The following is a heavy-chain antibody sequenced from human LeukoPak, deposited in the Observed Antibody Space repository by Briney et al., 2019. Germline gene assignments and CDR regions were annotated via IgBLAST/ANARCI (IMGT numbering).Heavy chain of an antibody. CDR2: ISGSGGST. V-gene: IGHV3-23*01. J-gene: IGHJ4*02. D-gene: IGHD5/OR15-5a*01. CDR1: GFTFSSYA. Sequence: GGSLRLSCAASGFTFSSYAMSWVRQAPGKGLEWVSTISGSGGSTYYADSVKGRFTISRDNSKNTLYLQMNSLRAEDTAVYYCAREVSVTSYFDYWGQGTLVTVSS. CDR3: AREVSVTSYFDY.